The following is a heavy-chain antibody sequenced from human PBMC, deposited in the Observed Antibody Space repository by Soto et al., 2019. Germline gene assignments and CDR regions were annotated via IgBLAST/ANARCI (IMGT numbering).Heavy chain of an antibody. J-gene: IGHJ5*02. CDR3: AGEAGQDRWFDP. CDR1: GASISSYY. CDR2: ISTSGTT. Sequence: QVQLQESGPGLVEPSETLSLTCTVSGASISSYYWTWIRQPAGKGLDWIGRISTSGTTNYNPSLKSRVTMSVDTSKNHFSLTLCSVTAADTAVYSCAGEAGQDRWFDPWGQGTLVTVSS. V-gene: IGHV4-4*07.